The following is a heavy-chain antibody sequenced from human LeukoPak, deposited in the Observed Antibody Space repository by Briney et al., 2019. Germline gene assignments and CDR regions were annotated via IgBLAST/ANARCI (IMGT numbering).Heavy chain of an antibody. CDR1: GFTFNSFG. V-gene: IGHV3-30*12. D-gene: IGHD3-22*01. Sequence: GGSLRLSCAASGFTFNSFGIHWVRQAPGQGLEWVGGINCNTGSNIYADSVQGRVTITRDNSKNTVFLQMSSLRAEDTAVYYCARDHHPGYHDSLGFNWLDPWGQGTLVSVSS. CDR3: ARDHHPGYHDSLGFNWLDP. CDR2: INCNTGSN. J-gene: IGHJ5*02.